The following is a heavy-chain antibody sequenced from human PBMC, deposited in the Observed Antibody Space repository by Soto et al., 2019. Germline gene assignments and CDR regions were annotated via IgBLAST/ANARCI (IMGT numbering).Heavy chain of an antibody. CDR1: GFTFSSYS. CDR3: TTVGTSGLPY. V-gene: IGHV3-48*02. CDR2: ISVDSSTI. D-gene: IGHD6-19*01. J-gene: IGHJ4*02. Sequence: EVQLVESGGGLVQPGGSLRVSCAASGFTFSSYSMNWVRQAPGKGLEWVSYISVDSSTIYYADSVKGRFTISRDNAKNSLYLQMNSLRDEDTAVYLCTTVGTSGLPYWGRGTLVTVSS.